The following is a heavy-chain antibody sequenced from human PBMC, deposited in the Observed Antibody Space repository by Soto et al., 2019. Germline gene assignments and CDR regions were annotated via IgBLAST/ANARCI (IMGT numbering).Heavy chain of an antibody. CDR2: ISSGGSTT. Sequence: GGSLRLSCVASGFSFSDYEMNWVRQAPGKGLEWVAYISSGGSTTHYADSVRGRFTVSRDNARKSLYLQMNTLSVGDTALYYCARDRAAGGYWGQGTLVTVS. CDR1: GFSFSDYE. V-gene: IGHV3-48*03. D-gene: IGHD6-13*01. CDR3: ARDRAAGGY. J-gene: IGHJ4*02.